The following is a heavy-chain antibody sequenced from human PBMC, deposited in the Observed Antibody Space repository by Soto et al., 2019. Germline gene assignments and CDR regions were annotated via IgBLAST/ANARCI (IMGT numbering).Heavy chain of an antibody. V-gene: IGHV3-21*01. D-gene: IGHD6-19*01. CDR2: ISTSSSYI. CDR3: ARGGSGRYEDVDY. CDR1: GFTFSSYS. Sequence: EVQLVESGGGLVKPGGSLRLSCAASGFTFSSYSMNWVRQAPGKGLEWVSSISTSSSYIHYADSVKGRFTISRDNAKNSMYLQMNSLRAEDTAVYYCARGGSGRYEDVDYWGPGTLVTVSS. J-gene: IGHJ4*02.